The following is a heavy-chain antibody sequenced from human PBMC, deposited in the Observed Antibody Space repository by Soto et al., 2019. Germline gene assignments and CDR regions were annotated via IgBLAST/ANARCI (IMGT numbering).Heavy chain of an antibody. Sequence: GGSLRLSCAASGFTFNIYWMHWVRQAPGKGLVWVSRINPDANTINYADFVKGRFTVSRDNAKNTLYLQMNSLRAEDTAVYYCAREGQHLTFDYWGQGALVTVSS. CDR1: GFTFNIYW. V-gene: IGHV3-74*01. J-gene: IGHJ4*02. CDR2: INPDANTI. CDR3: AREGQHLTFDY. D-gene: IGHD6-13*01.